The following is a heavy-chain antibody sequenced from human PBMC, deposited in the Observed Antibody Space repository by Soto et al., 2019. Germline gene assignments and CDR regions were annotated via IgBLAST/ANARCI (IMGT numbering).Heavy chain of an antibody. Sequence: PGGSLRLSCAASGFSFSTYNMDWVRQAPGKGPEWIAYISTTSFTIYYADSVKGRFTISRDNDRNSLYLEMNSLRDEDTADYYCARDRCYDGTCYSASDSWGQGTLVTVSS. V-gene: IGHV3-48*02. CDR2: ISTTSFTI. CDR3: ARDRCYDGTCYSASDS. D-gene: IGHD2-15*01. J-gene: IGHJ5*01. CDR1: GFSFSTYN.